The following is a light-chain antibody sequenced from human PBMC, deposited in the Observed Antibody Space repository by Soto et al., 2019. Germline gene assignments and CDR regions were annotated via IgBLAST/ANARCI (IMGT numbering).Light chain of an antibody. CDR1: QSINFY. Sequence: DIQMTQSPSSLSASVGDRVTITCRASQSINFYLNWYQQKPGKAPKLLISAASSLQSGVPSRFSGSGSGTDFTLTISSQQPEDFATYYCQQSYSTLMWTFGQGTKVDIK. CDR2: AAS. V-gene: IGKV1-39*01. CDR3: QQSYSTLMWT. J-gene: IGKJ1*01.